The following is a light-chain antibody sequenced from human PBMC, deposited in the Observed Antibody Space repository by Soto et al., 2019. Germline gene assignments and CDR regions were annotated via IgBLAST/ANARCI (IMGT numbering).Light chain of an antibody. V-gene: IGKV3-20*01. CDR3: QQYGSSPYT. CDR1: QSVSSY. Sequence: EIVLTQSPATLSLSPGERATLSCRASQSVSSYLAWYQQKPGQAPRLLMYGASNRATGIPDRFSGTGSGTDFTLTISRLEPEDFAVYYCQQYGSSPYTFGLGTKVDI. CDR2: GAS. J-gene: IGKJ2*01.